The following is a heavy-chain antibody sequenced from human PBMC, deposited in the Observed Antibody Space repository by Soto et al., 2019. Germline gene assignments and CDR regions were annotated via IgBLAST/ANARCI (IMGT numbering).Heavy chain of an antibody. CDR1: GGTFSSYA. CDR3: ARGVQDIVVVPAARYYYYGMDV. J-gene: IGHJ6*02. V-gene: IGHV1-69*01. D-gene: IGHD2-2*01. CDR2: IIPNFGTA. Sequence: QVQLVQSGAEVKKPGSSVKVSCKASGGTFSSYAISWVRQAPGQGLEWMGGIIPNFGTANYAQKFQGRVTITADESTSTAYMELSSLRSEDTAVYYCARGVQDIVVVPAARYYYYGMDVWGQGTTVTVSS.